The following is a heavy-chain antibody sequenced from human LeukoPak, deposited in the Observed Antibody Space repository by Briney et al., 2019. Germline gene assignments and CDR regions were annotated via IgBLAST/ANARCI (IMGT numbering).Heavy chain of an antibody. CDR2: ISSNGGST. V-gene: IGHV3-64*01. D-gene: IGHD2-8*01. Sequence: PGGSLRLSCAASGFTFSSYAMHWVRQAPGKGLEYVSAISSNGGSTYYANSVKGRFTISRDNSKNTLYLQMGSLRAEDMAVYYCAKDAPCTNGVCALSGWGQGTLVTVPS. J-gene: IGHJ4*02. CDR1: GFTFSSYA. CDR3: AKDAPCTNGVCALSG.